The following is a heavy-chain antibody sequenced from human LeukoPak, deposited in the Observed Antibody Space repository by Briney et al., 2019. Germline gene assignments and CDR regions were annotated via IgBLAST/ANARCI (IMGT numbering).Heavy chain of an antibody. CDR1: GFTFSSYS. V-gene: IGHV3-21*01. D-gene: IGHD2-15*01. CDR3: ARVWECCSGGSCYENYYGMDV. J-gene: IGHJ6*04. CDR2: ISSSSSYI. Sequence: GGSLRLSCAASGFTFSSYSVNWVRQAPGKGLEWVSSISSSSSYIYYADSVKGRFTISRDNAKNSLYLQMNSLRAEDTAVYYCARVWECCSGGSCYENYYGMDVWGKGTTVTVSS.